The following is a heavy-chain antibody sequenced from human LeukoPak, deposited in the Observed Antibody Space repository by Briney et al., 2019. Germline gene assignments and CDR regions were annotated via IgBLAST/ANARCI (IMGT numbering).Heavy chain of an antibody. CDR1: GFTFSNYW. V-gene: IGHV3-7*01. Sequence: GGSLRLSCAGSGFTFSNYWMTWVRQAPGKGLEWVANVKQDESEKHYVDSVKGRFTISRDNAKSSLYLRMDSLRVEYTAVYYCARDRDYHDDRTDYYYDAFDIWGQGTTVTVSS. CDR3: ARDRDYHDDRTDYYYDAFDI. CDR2: VKQDESEK. J-gene: IGHJ3*02. D-gene: IGHD3-22*01.